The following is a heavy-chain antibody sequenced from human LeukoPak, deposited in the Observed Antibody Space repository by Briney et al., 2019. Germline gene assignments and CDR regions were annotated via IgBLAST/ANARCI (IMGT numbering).Heavy chain of an antibody. Sequence: PGGSLRLSCAASGFTFSSYAMSWVRQAPGKGLEWVSAISGSGGSTYYADSVKGRFTISRDKSKNTLYLQMNSLRAGDTAVYYCAKLRYSTSSRVDYWGQGNLLTVSS. CDR3: AKLRYSTSSRVDY. J-gene: IGHJ4*02. CDR2: ISGSGGST. CDR1: GFTFSSYA. D-gene: IGHD6-6*01. V-gene: IGHV3-23*01.